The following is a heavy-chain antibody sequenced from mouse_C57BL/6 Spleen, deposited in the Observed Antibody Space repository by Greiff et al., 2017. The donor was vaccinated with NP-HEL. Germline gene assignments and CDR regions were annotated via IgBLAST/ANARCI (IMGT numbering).Heavy chain of an antibody. V-gene: IGHV5S21*01. CDR2: ISSGGDYI. J-gene: IGHJ4*01. Sequence: EVKLVESGEGLVKPGGSLKLSCAASGFTFSSYAMSWVRQTPEKRLEWVAYISSGGDYIYYADTVKGRFTISRDNARNTLYLQMSSLKSEDTAMYYCFGYDRGYAMDYWGQGTSVTVSS. CDR3: FGYDRGYAMDY. CDR1: GFTFSSYA. D-gene: IGHD2-2*01.